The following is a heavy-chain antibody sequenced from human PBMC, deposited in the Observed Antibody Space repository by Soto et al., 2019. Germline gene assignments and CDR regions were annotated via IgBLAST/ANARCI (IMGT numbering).Heavy chain of an antibody. V-gene: IGHV1-69*02. CDR2: IIPVIGVG. CDR3: AIGRTGSNGYYWA. Sequence: QVQLVQSGAEVKKPGSSVKVSCKPSGNTLNTDTITWLRQAPGQGLEWMGRIIPVIGVGTYAQKFQDRVTITADKSSTTVCMEVTSLTSEDTATYYCAIGRTGSNGYYWAWGQGTQVPVS. CDR1: GNTLNTDT. J-gene: IGHJ5*02. D-gene: IGHD3-22*01.